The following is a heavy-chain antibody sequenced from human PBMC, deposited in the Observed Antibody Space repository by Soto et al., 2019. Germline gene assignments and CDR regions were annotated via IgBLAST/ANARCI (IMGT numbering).Heavy chain of an antibody. V-gene: IGHV1-69*01. CDR2: IIPIFGTV. CDR1: GGTFSSYA. Sequence: QVQLVQSGAEVKKPGSSVKVSCKASGGTFSSYAISWVRQAPGQGLEWMGGIIPIFGTVNYAQKFQGRVTITADESTSTAYMELSSLRSEDTAVYYCARTKYYYDSSGPGNDAFDIWGQGTMVTVSS. J-gene: IGHJ3*02. D-gene: IGHD3-22*01. CDR3: ARTKYYYDSSGPGNDAFDI.